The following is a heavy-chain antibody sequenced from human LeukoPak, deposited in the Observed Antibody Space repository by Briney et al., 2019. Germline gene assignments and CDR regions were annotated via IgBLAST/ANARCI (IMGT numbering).Heavy chain of an antibody. CDR1: GYTFTSYA. Sequence: ASVKVSCKASGYTFTSYAISWVRQAPGQGLEWMGWISAYNGNTNYAQKLQGRVTMTTDTSTSTAYMELRSLRSDDTAVYYCARQAAYYYDSSGYPHDYWGQGTLVTVSS. J-gene: IGHJ4*02. D-gene: IGHD3-22*01. CDR3: ARQAAYYYDSSGYPHDY. CDR2: ISAYNGNT. V-gene: IGHV1-18*01.